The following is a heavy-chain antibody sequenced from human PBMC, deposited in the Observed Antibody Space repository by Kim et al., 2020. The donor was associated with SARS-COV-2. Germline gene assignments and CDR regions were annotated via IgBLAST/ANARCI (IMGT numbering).Heavy chain of an antibody. Sequence: ASVKVSCKASGYTFTSYAMHWVRQAPGQRLEWMGWINAGNGNTKYSQKFQGRVTITRDTSASTAYMELSSLRSEDTAVYYCARDWGIAVAGLDYWGQGTLVTVSS. CDR1: GYTFTSYA. J-gene: IGHJ4*02. V-gene: IGHV1-3*01. D-gene: IGHD6-19*01. CDR3: ARDWGIAVAGLDY. CDR2: INAGNGNT.